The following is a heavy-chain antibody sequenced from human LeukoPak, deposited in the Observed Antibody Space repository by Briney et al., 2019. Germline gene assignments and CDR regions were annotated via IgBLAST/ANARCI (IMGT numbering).Heavy chain of an antibody. J-gene: IGHJ4*02. D-gene: IGHD1-26*01. V-gene: IGHV3-23*01. CDR2: ISGSGAST. Sequence: GSLRLSCLTSGFTFSTNAMSWVRQAPGKGLEWISGISGSGASTYYADSVTGRFTISRDNSRNTLYLQMDSLRGDDTAVYYCAKDVGKWESLHFFDYWGQGTLVTVSS. CDR1: GFTFSTNA. CDR3: AKDVGKWESLHFFDY.